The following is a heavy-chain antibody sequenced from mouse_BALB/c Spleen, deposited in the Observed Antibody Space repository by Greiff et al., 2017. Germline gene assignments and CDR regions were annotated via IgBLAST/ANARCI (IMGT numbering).Heavy chain of an antibody. CDR3: ARDRWLPYFDY. V-gene: IGHV5-6-3*01. Sequence: DVKLVESGGGLVQPGGSLKLSCAASGFTFSSYGMSWVRQTPDKRLELVATINSNGGSTYYPDSVKGRFTISRDNAKNTLYLQMSSLKSEDTAMYYCARDRWLPYFDYWGQGTTLTVSS. CDR1: GFTFSSYG. J-gene: IGHJ2*01. D-gene: IGHD2-3*01. CDR2: INSNGGST.